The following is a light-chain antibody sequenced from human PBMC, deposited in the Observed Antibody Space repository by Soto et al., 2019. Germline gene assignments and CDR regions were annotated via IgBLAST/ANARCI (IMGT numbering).Light chain of an antibody. V-gene: IGKV2-30*01. CDR1: QSLVKTDGITY. J-gene: IGKJ1*01. CDR2: RVS. CDR3: MRGTSWPWT. Sequence: DVVMSQSPLSLPVTLGQPASISCRSSQSLVKTDGITYLNWFHQRPGQSPRRLINRVSRRDSGVPDRFSGSGSGTDFTLKISRVEAEDVGVYYCMRGTSWPWTFGQGTKVEIK.